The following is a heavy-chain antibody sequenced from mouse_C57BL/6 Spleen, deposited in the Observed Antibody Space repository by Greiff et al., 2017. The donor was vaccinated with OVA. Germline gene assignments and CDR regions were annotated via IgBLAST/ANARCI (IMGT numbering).Heavy chain of an antibody. J-gene: IGHJ1*03. V-gene: IGHV1-50*01. CDR1: GYTFTSYW. CDR3: ARKGVYWYFDV. Sequence: QVHVKQPGAELVKPGASVKLSCKASGYTFTSYWMQWVKQRPGQGLEWIGEIDPSDSYTNYNQKFKGKATLTVDTSSSTAYMQLSSLTSEDSAVYYCARKGVYWYFDVWGTGTTVTVSS. CDR2: IDPSDSYT.